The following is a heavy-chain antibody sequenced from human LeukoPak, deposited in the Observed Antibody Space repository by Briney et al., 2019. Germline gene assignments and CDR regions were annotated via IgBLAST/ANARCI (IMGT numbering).Heavy chain of an antibody. Sequence: ASVKVSCKASGYTFTNYGITWMRQAPGQGLEWMGWINTYNGNTNYAQKLQGRVTITTDTSASTAYMELRSLRSDDTAVFYCARDLVDGVGAPGAYWGQGALVTVSS. CDR3: ARDLVDGVGAPGAY. CDR2: INTYNGNT. CDR1: GYTFTNYG. D-gene: IGHD1-26*01. V-gene: IGHV1-18*01. J-gene: IGHJ4*02.